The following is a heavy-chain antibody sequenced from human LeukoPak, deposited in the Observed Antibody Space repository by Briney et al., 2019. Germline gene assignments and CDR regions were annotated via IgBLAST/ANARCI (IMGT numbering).Heavy chain of an antibody. Sequence: GGSLRLSCAASGFTVSSNYMSWVRQAPGKGLEWVSVIYSGGSTHYADSVKGRFTISRDNSKNTLYLQMNSLRAEDTAVYYCVRAPATNEWRCMDYWGQGTLVTVSS. D-gene: IGHD2-8*02. J-gene: IGHJ4*02. CDR1: GFTVSSNY. V-gene: IGHV3-66*01. CDR2: IYSGGST. CDR3: VRAPATNEWRCMDY.